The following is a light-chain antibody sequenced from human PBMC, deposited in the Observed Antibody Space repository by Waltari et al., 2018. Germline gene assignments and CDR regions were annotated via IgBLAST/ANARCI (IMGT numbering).Light chain of an antibody. CDR3: YSTDSSGNHSL. V-gene: IGLV3-10*01. CDR1: ALPKKY. J-gene: IGLJ2*01. Sequence: SYELTQPPSVSVSPGQTARITCSGEALPKKYAYWFQQKPGQSPVLIIYEDSKRPSGIPERFSGSSSGTVATLTISGAQVEDEVDYYCYSTDSSGNHSLFGGGTRLTVL. CDR2: EDS.